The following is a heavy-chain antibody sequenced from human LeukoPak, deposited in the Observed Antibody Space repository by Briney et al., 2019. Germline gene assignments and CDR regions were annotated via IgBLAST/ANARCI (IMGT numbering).Heavy chain of an antibody. CDR1: GFTFSSYS. J-gene: IGHJ4*02. D-gene: IGHD6-13*01. CDR2: ISSSSSYI. V-gene: IGHV3-21*01. Sequence: GSLRLSCAASGFTFSSYSMNWVRQAPGKGLEWVSSISSSSSYIYYADSVKGRFTISRDNAKNSLYLQMNSLRAEDTAVYYCARDNEIAAADFFDYWGQGTLVTVSS. CDR3: ARDNEIAAADFFDY.